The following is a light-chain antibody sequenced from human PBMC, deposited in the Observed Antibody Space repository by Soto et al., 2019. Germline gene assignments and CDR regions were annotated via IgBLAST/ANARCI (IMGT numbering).Light chain of an antibody. CDR3: QEYNNAPLT. V-gene: IGKV1-27*01. CDR2: AAS. CDR1: QGIRND. J-gene: IGKJ4*01. Sequence: IQVTQSPSSLSASVGDRVTITCRASQGIRNDLSWYQQKPGKAPKVLIFAASRLQSGVPSRFSGSGSGTYFTLTISSLQPEDVATYYCQEYNNAPLTFGGGTKVDIK.